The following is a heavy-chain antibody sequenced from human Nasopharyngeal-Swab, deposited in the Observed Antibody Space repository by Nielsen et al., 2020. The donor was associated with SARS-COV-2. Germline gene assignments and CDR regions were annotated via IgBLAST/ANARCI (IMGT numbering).Heavy chain of an antibody. J-gene: IGHJ4*02. CDR1: GGSFSGYY. CDR2: INHSGST. V-gene: IGHV4-34*01. Sequence: SQTLSLTCAVYGGSFSGYYWSWIRQPPGKGLEWIGEINHSGSTNYNPSLKSRVTISVDTSKNQFSLKLSSVTAEETAGDYCARGNGAFDYWGQGTLVTVSS. D-gene: IGHD4-17*01. CDR3: ARGNGAFDY.